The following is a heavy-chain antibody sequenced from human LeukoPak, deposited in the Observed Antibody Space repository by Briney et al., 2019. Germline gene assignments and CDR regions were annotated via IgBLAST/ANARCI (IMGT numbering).Heavy chain of an antibody. CDR2: ISAYNGNT. J-gene: IGHJ5*02. D-gene: IGHD3-9*01. CDR1: GYTFTSYG. V-gene: IGHV1-18*01. Sequence: ASVKVSCKASGYTFTSYGISWVRQAPGQGLEWMGWISAYNGNTNYAQKLQGRVTMTTDTSTSTAYMELRSLRSDDTAVYYCARYYDILTGSQNWFGPWGQGTLVTVSS. CDR3: ARYYDILTGSQNWFGP.